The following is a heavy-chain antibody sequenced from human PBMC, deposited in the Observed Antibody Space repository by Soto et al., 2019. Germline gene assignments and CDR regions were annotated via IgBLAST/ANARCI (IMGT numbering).Heavy chain of an antibody. CDR2: IYWVDDK. V-gene: IGHV2-5*02. CDR1: GFSLTTSGVG. D-gene: IGHD3-3*01. J-gene: IGHJ4*02. Sequence: QITLNESGPTVVKPTETLTLTCTFSGFSLTTSGVGVGWVRQSPGKAPEWLALIYWVDDKRYSTSLKSRLTITRDTSTNQVVLTMANVDPADTATYSCAHRVLRAVFGLVTTTAINFDFWGQGTPVVVSS. CDR3: AHRVLRAVFGLVTTTAINFDF.